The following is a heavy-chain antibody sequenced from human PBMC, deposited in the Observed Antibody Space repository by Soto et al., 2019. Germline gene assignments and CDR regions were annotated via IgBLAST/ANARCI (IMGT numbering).Heavy chain of an antibody. V-gene: IGHV3-33*01. J-gene: IGHJ6*02. Sequence: GGSLRLSCAASGFTFSSYGMHWVRQAPGKGLEWVAVIWYDGSNKYYADSVKGRFTISRDNSKNTLYLQMNSLRAEDTAVYYCARERDAPDYGDYYAFPELYYYGMDVWGQRTTVTVSS. CDR1: GFTFSSYG. CDR2: IWYDGSNK. D-gene: IGHD4-17*01. CDR3: ARERDAPDYGDYYAFPELYYYGMDV.